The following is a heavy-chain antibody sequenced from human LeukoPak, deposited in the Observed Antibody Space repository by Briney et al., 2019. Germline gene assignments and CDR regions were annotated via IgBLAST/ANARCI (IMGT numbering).Heavy chain of an antibody. CDR1: GFTFSNYA. Sequence: GGSLRLSCEGSGFTFSNYAMAWVRQAPGKGLEWVSSISSSTYIYYVDSVKGRFTISRDDARNSLYLQMNSLRAEDTAVYYCATSSNAPGNHWGQGTLVTVSS. D-gene: IGHD2-2*01. V-gene: IGHV3-21*01. J-gene: IGHJ5*02. CDR3: ATSSNAPGNH. CDR2: ISSSTYI.